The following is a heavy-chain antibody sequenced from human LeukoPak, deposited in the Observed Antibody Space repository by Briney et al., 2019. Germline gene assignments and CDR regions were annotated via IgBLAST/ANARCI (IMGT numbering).Heavy chain of an antibody. Sequence: PSETLSLTCAVYGGSFSGYYWSWIRQLPGKGLEWIGGINHSGSTNYNPSLKSRVTISVDTSKNQFSLKLSSVTAADTAVYYCARVHVSGYACDYWGQGTLVTDSS. CDR3: ARVHVSGYACDY. J-gene: IGHJ4*02. D-gene: IGHD5-12*01. V-gene: IGHV4-34*01. CDR1: GGSFSGYY. CDR2: INHSGST.